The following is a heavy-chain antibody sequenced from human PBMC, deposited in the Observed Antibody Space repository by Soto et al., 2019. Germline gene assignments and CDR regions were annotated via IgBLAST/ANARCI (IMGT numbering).Heavy chain of an antibody. V-gene: IGHV1-46*01. CDR3: AREPTYYYDSSGYYSPRDYYGMDV. D-gene: IGHD3-22*01. CDR1: GYTFTSYY. CDR2: INPSGGST. Sequence: ASVKVSCKASGYTFTSYYMHWVRQAPGQGLEWRGIINPSGGSTSYAQKFQGRVTMTRDTSTSTVYMELSSLRSEDTAVYYCAREPTYYYDSSGYYSPRDYYGMDVWGQGTTVTVSS. J-gene: IGHJ6*02.